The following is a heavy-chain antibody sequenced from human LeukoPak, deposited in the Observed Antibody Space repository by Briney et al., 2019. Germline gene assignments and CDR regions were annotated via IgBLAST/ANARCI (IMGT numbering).Heavy chain of an antibody. CDR3: ARINGSSDFF. J-gene: IGHJ4*02. CDR1: GFTFSSYS. Sequence: GGSLRLSCEASGFTFSSYSMNWVRQAPGKGLEWVSYIYSSSSIIHYADSVKGRFTISRDNAKNSLYLQMNSLRAEDTAVYYCARINGSSDFFWGQGTLVTVSS. D-gene: IGHD5-12*01. CDR2: IYSSSSII. V-gene: IGHV3-48*01.